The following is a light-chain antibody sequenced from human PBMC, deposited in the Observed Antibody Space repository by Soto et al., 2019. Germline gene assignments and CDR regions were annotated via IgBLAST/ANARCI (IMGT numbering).Light chain of an antibody. V-gene: IGKV1-39*01. CDR3: QESYSTPRT. Sequence: DIQKTKTQSSLSASVGDRVTVTCRASQSISSYLNWYQQKPGKAPKLLIYAASSLQSGVPSRFSGSGSGTDFTLTISSLQPEDFATYYCQESYSTPRTFGQGTKVDI. CDR1: QSISSY. CDR2: AAS. J-gene: IGKJ1*01.